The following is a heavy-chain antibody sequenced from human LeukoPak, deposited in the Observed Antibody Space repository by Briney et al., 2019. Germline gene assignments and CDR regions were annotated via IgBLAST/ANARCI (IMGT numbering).Heavy chain of an antibody. CDR3: ARTSSLTPTPSFDY. CDR2: ISSSSIYI. CDR1: GFTFRNYA. J-gene: IGHJ4*02. D-gene: IGHD2-15*01. V-gene: IGHV3-21*01. Sequence: PGGSLTLSCAACGFTFRNYAMNWVRQAPAKGLEGVASISSSSIYIYYADSLKGRFTISRDSAKNSLFLQMSSLRVEDTAVYYCARTSSLTPTPSFDYWGQGTLVTVSS.